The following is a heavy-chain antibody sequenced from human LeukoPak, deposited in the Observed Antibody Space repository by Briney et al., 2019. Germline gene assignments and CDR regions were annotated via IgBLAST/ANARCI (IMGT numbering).Heavy chain of an antibody. V-gene: IGHV3-53*01. Sequence: GGSLRLSCAASGFTVSGHYMSWVRQAPGKGLEWVSVIYSGGSTFYGDSVKGRFTISRDNSKNTLYLQVNSLRAEDTAVYYCARARYDYGDYVGAFDIWGQGTMVTVSS. J-gene: IGHJ3*02. D-gene: IGHD4-17*01. CDR1: GFTVSGHY. CDR3: ARARYDYGDYVGAFDI. CDR2: IYSGGST.